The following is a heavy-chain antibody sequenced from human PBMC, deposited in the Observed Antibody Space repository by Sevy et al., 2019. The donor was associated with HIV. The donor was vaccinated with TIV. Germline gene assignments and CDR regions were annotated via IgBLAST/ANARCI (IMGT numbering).Heavy chain of an antibody. J-gene: IGHJ3*01. V-gene: IGHV3-48*01. CDR3: ARDWSYAFDF. Sequence: GGSQRLSCSASGFTFSPYSMNWVRQAPGKGLEWISYIGGTTSNTEYADSVKGRFTISRDNAKNLVYLQMSSLRAEDTAVYYCARDWSYAFDFWGQGIMVTVSS. CDR1: GFTFSPYS. CDR2: IGGTTSNT.